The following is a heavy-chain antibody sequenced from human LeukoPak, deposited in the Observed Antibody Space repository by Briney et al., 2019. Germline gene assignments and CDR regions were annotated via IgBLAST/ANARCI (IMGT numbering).Heavy chain of an antibody. D-gene: IGHD2-21*02. J-gene: IGHJ4*02. V-gene: IGHV3-23*01. Sequence: QTGGSLRLSCAASGFTLSSYAMSWLHQAPGKGLEWVSAISGSGGSTYYADSVKGRFTISRDNSKNTLYLQMNSLRAEDTAVYYCAKGRDFVVVTIFDDWGQGTLVTVSS. CDR2: ISGSGGST. CDR3: AKGRDFVVVTIFDD. CDR1: GFTLSSYA.